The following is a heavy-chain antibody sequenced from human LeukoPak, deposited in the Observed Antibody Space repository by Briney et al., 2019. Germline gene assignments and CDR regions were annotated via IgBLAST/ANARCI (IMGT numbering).Heavy chain of an antibody. CDR1: GFTFSSYA. CDR2: ISYDGSNK. V-gene: IGHV3-30*04. CDR3: LVTTGY. Sequence: GRSLRLSCAASGFTFSSYAMHWVRQAPGKGLEWVAVISYDGSNKYYADSVKGRFTISRDNSKNTLYLQMNSLRAEDTAVYYCLVTTGYWGQGTLVTVSS. J-gene: IGHJ4*02. D-gene: IGHD4-17*01.